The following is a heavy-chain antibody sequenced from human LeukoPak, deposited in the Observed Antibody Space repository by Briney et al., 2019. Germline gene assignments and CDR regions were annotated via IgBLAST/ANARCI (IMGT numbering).Heavy chain of an antibody. Sequence: SETLSLTCAVYGGSFSGYYWGWVRRPPGKGLEWIGSIYYSGSTYYNPSLKSRVTISVDTSKNQFSLKLSSVTAADTAVYYCARQADTAMVLFDYWGQGTLVTVSS. CDR3: ARQADTAMVLFDY. CDR2: IYYSGST. CDR1: GGSFSGYY. D-gene: IGHD5-18*01. J-gene: IGHJ4*02. V-gene: IGHV4-39*01.